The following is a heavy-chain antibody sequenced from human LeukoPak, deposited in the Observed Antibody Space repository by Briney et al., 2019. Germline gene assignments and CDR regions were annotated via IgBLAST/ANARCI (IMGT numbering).Heavy chain of an antibody. CDR1: GYAFTGYY. CDR2: INPNSGGT. D-gene: IGHD3-22*01. V-gene: IGHV1-2*02. J-gene: IGHJ4*02. CDR3: ARDRSPVRYDSSGYYFLPGY. Sequence: GASVKVSCKASGYAFTGYYMHWVRQAPGQGLEWMGWINPNSGGTNYAQKFQGRVTMTRDTSISTAYMELSRLRSDDTAVYYCARDRSPVRYDSSGYYFLPGYWGQGTLVTVSS.